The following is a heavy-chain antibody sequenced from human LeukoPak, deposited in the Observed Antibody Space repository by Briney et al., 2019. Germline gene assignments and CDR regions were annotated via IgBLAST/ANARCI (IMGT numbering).Heavy chain of an antibody. CDR1: GFTFSTYT. Sequence: GGSLRLSCAASGFTFSTYTMNWVRQAPGKGLEWVSSISSTSSYIYYADSVKGRFTISRDNGKNSLYLQMNSLRAEDTAFYYCATDQYSSNWYYFDYWGQGTLVTVSS. CDR3: ATDQYSSNWYYFDY. J-gene: IGHJ4*02. D-gene: IGHD6-13*01. CDR2: ISSTSSYI. V-gene: IGHV3-21*04.